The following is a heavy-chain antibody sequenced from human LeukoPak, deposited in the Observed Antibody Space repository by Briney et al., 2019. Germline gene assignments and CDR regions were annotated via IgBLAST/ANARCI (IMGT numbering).Heavy chain of an antibody. Sequence: GGSLRLSCAASGFTFSGFWMHWVRQAPGTGLVWVSHIKGDGSVTTYAESVKGRFTISRDNAKNTLYLQMNSLRAEDTAVYYCARGSNGCIGVDYRGQGTLVTVSS. CDR3: ARGSNGCIGVDY. CDR2: IKGDGSVT. J-gene: IGHJ4*02. D-gene: IGHD6-19*01. CDR1: GFTFSGFW. V-gene: IGHV3-74*01.